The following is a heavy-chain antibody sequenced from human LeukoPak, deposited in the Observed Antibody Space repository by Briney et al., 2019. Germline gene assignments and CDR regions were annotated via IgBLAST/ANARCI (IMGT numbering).Heavy chain of an antibody. CDR2: IYYSGST. CDR3: ARVKGGFDP. Sequence: SETLSLTCTVSGGSISSYYWSWIRQPPGKGLEWVGSIYYSGSTYYNPSLKSRVTISVDTSKNQFSLKLSSVTAADTAVYYCARVKGGFDPWGQGTLVTVSS. J-gene: IGHJ5*02. D-gene: IGHD3-16*01. V-gene: IGHV4-59*05. CDR1: GGSISSYY.